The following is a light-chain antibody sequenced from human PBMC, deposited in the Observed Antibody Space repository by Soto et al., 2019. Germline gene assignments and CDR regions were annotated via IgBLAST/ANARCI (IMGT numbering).Light chain of an antibody. CDR3: QQVNDYPLT. CDR2: AAS. CDR1: RAISSY. J-gene: IGKJ4*01. Sequence: DIQLTQSPSFLSASVGDRVTITCRASRAISSYLAWYQQRPGEAPKLLIFAASTLQSGVPSRFSGSGSGTEVTLTVSSLQPEAFATYYCQQVNDYPLTFGGGTKVEIK. V-gene: IGKV1-9*01.